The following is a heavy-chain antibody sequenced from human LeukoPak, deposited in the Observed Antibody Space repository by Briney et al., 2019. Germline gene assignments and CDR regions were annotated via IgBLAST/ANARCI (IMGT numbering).Heavy chain of an antibody. V-gene: IGHV3-30-3*01. CDR2: ISYDGSNK. D-gene: IGHD2-2*01. CDR3: AKDVPTAYFDY. CDR1: GFTFSSCA. J-gene: IGHJ4*02. Sequence: PGGSLRLSCAASGFTFSSCAMHWVRQAPGKGLEWVAVISYDGSNKYYADSVKGRFTISRDNSKTTLYLQMNSLRAEDTAVYYCAKDVPTAYFDYWGQGTLVTVSS.